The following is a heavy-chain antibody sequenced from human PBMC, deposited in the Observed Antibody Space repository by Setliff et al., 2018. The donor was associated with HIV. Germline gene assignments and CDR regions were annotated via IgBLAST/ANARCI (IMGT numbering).Heavy chain of an antibody. CDR1: GGSISSHF. CDR3: ARGTLYYDYVWGTPFPFDY. V-gene: IGHV4-59*11. D-gene: IGHD3-16*01. J-gene: IGHJ4*02. Sequence: SETLSLTCTVSGGSISSHFWSWIRQPPGKGLEWIGSIYYSGSTNYNPSLKSRVTISVVTSRNQFSLKLSSVTAADTAVYYCARGTLYYDYVWGTPFPFDYWGQGTLVTVSS. CDR2: IYYSGST.